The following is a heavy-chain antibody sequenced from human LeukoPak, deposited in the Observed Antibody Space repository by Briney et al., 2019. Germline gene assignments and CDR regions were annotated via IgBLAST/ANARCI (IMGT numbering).Heavy chain of an antibody. CDR3: ARGDFDWLLRPFDY. D-gene: IGHD3-9*01. Sequence: GGSLRLSCAASRFTFSSYSMNWVRQAPGKGLEWVSSISSSSSYIYYADSVKGRFTISRDNAKNSLYLQMNSLRAEDTAVYYCARGDFDWLLRPFDYWGQGTLVTVSS. V-gene: IGHV3-21*01. CDR2: ISSSSSYI. J-gene: IGHJ4*02. CDR1: RFTFSSYS.